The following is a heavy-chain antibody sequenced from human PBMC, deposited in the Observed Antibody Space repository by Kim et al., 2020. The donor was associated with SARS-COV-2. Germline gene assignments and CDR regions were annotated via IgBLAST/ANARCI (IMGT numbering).Heavy chain of an antibody. J-gene: IGHJ4*02. CDR3: ARDRASGWREFDS. D-gene: IGHD6-19*01. CDR1: GFTFSSYW. V-gene: IGHV3-74*01. CDR2: ISSDGSST. Sequence: GGSLRLSCAASGFTFSSYWMHWVRQVPGKGLVWVSRISSDGSSTADADSVKGRFTISRDNAKNTLYLQMNSLRAEDTAMYYCARDRASGWREFDSWGQGTLVTVSS.